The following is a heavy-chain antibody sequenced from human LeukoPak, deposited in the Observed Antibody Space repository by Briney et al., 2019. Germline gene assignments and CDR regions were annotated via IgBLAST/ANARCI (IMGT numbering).Heavy chain of an antibody. Sequence: PGMPLRLFCAASGFTFSSYAMRWVRQAPGKGLEWVSAFSGSCCSSYYADSVKGRFTISRDNSKNTLYLQMNSLRAEDTAVYYCANIEYDILTGYYQQPTDYWGQGTLVTVSS. J-gene: IGHJ4*02. CDR3: ANIEYDILTGYYQQPTDY. V-gene: IGHV3-23*01. CDR1: GFTFSSYA. CDR2: FSGSCCSS. D-gene: IGHD3-9*01.